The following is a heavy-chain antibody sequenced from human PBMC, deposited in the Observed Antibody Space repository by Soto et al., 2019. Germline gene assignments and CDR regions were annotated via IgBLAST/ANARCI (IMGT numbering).Heavy chain of an antibody. Sequence: GGSLRLSCAASGFTFSSYSMNWVRQAPGKGLEWVSSISSSSSYIYYADSVKGRFTISRDNAKNSLYLQMNSLRAEDTAVYYCARDLIGYGGNFDYWGQGTLVTVSS. D-gene: IGHD4-17*01. CDR2: ISSSSSYI. CDR1: GFTFSSYS. V-gene: IGHV3-21*01. J-gene: IGHJ4*02. CDR3: ARDLIGYGGNFDY.